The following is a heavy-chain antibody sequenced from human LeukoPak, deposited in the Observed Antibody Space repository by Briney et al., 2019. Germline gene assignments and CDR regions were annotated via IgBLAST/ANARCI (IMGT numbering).Heavy chain of an antibody. CDR1: GFTFSSYG. Sequence: GGSLRLSCAASGFTFSSYGMHWVRQAPGKGLEWVAVISYDGSNKYYADSVKGRFTISRDNSKNTLYLQMNSLRAEDTAVYYCAKDGLQLWLRGSHLXXXFDYWGQGTLVTVSS. V-gene: IGHV3-30*18. CDR3: AKDGLQLWLRGSHLXXXFDY. CDR2: ISYDGSNK. J-gene: IGHJ4*02. D-gene: IGHD5-18*01.